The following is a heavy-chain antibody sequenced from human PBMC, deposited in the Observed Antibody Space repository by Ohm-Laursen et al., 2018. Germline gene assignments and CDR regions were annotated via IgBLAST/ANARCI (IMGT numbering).Heavy chain of an antibody. D-gene: IGHD3-22*01. CDR2: ISGSGGST. J-gene: IGHJ4*02. Sequence: SLRLSCTASGFTFSDYYMSWIRQAPGKGLEWVSAISGSGGSTYYADSVKGRFTISRDNSKNTLYLQMNSLRAEDTAVYYCAKDSQYYDSSGYQDWGQGTLVTVSS. CDR1: GFTFSDYY. V-gene: IGHV3-23*01. CDR3: AKDSQYYDSSGYQD.